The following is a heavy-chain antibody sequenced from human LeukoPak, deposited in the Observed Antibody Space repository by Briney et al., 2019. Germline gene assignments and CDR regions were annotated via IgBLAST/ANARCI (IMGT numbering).Heavy chain of an antibody. J-gene: IGHJ4*02. CDR3: ARGRIYYDSSGYYFDY. Sequence: SETLSLTCTVSGGSISSYYWSWIRQPPGKGLEWIGYIYYSGSTNYNPSLKSRVTISVDTSKNQFSLKLSSVTAADTAVYYCARGRIYYDSSGYYFDYWGQGTLVTVSS. CDR1: GGSISSYY. CDR2: IYYSGST. D-gene: IGHD3-22*01. V-gene: IGHV4-59*01.